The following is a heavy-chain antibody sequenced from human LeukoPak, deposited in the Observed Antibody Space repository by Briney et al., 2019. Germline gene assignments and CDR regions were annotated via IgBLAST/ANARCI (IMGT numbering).Heavy chain of an antibody. CDR2: ISSSSSYI. V-gene: IGHV3-21*01. CDR3: ARVHCSSTSCRDAFDI. CDR1: GFTFSSYS. J-gene: IGHJ3*02. Sequence: PGESLRLSCAASGFTFSSYSMNWVRQAPGKGLEWVSSISSSSSYIYYADSVKGRFTISRDNAKNSLYLQMNSLRAEDTAVYYCARVHCSSTSCRDAFDIWGQGTMVTVSS. D-gene: IGHD2-2*01.